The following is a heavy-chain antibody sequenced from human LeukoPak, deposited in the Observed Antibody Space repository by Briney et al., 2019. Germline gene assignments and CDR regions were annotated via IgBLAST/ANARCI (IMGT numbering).Heavy chain of an antibody. CDR1: GFTFSSYA. Sequence: PGRSLRLSCAASGFTFSSYATHWVRQAPGKGLEWVAVISYDGSNKYYADSVKGRFTISRDNSKNTLYLQMNSLRAEDTAVYYCAKDVEMATILDYWGQGTLVTVSS. CDR2: ISYDGSNK. D-gene: IGHD5-24*01. J-gene: IGHJ4*02. V-gene: IGHV3-30-3*02. CDR3: AKDVEMATILDY.